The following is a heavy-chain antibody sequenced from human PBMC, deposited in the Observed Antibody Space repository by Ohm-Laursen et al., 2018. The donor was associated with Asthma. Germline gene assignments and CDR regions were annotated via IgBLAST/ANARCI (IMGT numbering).Heavy chain of an antibody. Sequence: SLRLSCTASGFTFSSYAMHWVRQAPGKGLEWVAVGGSYYDGGLKHYADSVNGRFTVSRDDSKNTLYLQMNSLRPDDTAAYYCARDVMEWYLPAFDFWGQGTLVTVSS. J-gene: IGHJ4*02. CDR1: GFTFSSYA. CDR2: GGSYYDGGLK. D-gene: IGHD3-3*01. CDR3: ARDVMEWYLPAFDF. V-gene: IGHV3-30-3*01.